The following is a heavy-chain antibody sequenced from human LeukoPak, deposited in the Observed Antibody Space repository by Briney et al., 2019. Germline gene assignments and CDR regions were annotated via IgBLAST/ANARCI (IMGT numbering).Heavy chain of an antibody. CDR2: INPNSGGT. J-gene: IGHJ3*02. D-gene: IGHD3-3*01. Sequence: ASVKVSCKASGYTFTGYYIHWVRQAPGQGLEWMGWINPNSGGTNYAQKFQGRVTMTRDTSISTAYMELSRLRSDDTAVYYCARQVKNYDFWSGYSRKAFDIWGQGTMVTVSS. CDR3: ARQVKNYDFWSGYSRKAFDI. V-gene: IGHV1-2*02. CDR1: GYTFTGYY.